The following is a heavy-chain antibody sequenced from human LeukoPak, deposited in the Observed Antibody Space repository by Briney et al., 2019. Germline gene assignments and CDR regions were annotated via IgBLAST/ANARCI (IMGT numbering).Heavy chain of an antibody. Sequence: PGGSLRLSCAASGFTFSSYAMSWVRQAPGKGLEWVSAISGSGGSTYYADSVKGRFTISRDNSKNTLYLQMNSLRAEDTAIYYCARDYGSGTYSLDYWGQGTLVTVSS. CDR1: GFTFSSYA. J-gene: IGHJ4*02. CDR3: ARDYGSGTYSLDY. CDR2: ISGSGGST. D-gene: IGHD3-10*01. V-gene: IGHV3-23*01.